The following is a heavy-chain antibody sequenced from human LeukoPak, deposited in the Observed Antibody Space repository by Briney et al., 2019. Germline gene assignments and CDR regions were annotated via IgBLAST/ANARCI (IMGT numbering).Heavy chain of an antibody. V-gene: IGHV3-23*01. Sequence: GGSLRLSCAASGFTFSSYAMSWVRQAPGKGLEWVSAISGSGGTTYYADSVKGRFTISRDNSKNTLFLQINTLRAEDTAVYYCANWRYCTNGVCRWGQGTLVTVSS. J-gene: IGHJ4*02. CDR3: ANWRYCTNGVCR. CDR1: GFTFSSYA. D-gene: IGHD2-8*01. CDR2: ISGSGGTT.